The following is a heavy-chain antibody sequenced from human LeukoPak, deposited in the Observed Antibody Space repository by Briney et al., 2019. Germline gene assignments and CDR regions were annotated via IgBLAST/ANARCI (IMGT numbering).Heavy chain of an antibody. D-gene: IGHD2-15*01. Sequence: ASVKVSCKASGYTFTGYYMHWVRQAPGQGLEWMGWINPNSGGTNYAQKFQGRVTMTRDTSISTAYMELSRLRSDDTAVYYCARDSADIVVVVVATGPGYWGQGTLVTVSS. CDR3: ARDSADIVVVVVATGPGY. J-gene: IGHJ4*02. CDR2: INPNSGGT. CDR1: GYTFTGYY. V-gene: IGHV1-2*02.